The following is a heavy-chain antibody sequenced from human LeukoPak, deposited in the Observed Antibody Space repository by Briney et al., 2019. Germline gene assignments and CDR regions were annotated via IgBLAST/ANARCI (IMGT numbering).Heavy chain of an antibody. D-gene: IGHD3-10*01. Sequence: SETLSLTRAVSGGSISSSNWWRWVRQPPGKGLEWIGEIYHSGRTNYIPSLESRVTLSIAKSENQFSLELSSVTAADTAVYYCTRVEGNTSGSRNFWYFDLWGRGTLVTVSS. J-gene: IGHJ2*01. CDR2: IYHSGRT. CDR3: TRVEGNTSGSRNFWYFDL. V-gene: IGHV4-4*02. CDR1: GGSISSSNW.